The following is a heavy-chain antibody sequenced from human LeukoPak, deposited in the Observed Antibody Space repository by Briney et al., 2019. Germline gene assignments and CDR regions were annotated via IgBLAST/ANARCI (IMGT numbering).Heavy chain of an antibody. CDR2: INHSGST. V-gene: IGHV4-34*01. CDR1: GGSFSGYY. CDR3: ARRKGYSYGSREYYFDY. Sequence: SETLSLTCAVYGGSFSGYYWSWIRQPPGEGLEWIGEINHSGSTNYNPSLKSRVTISVDTSKNQFSLKLSSVTAADTAVYYCARRKGYSYGSREYYFDYWGQGTLVTVSS. D-gene: IGHD5-18*01. J-gene: IGHJ4*02.